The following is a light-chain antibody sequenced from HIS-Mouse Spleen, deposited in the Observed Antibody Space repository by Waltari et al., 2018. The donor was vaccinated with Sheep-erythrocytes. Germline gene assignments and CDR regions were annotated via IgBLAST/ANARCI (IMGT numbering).Light chain of an antibody. CDR3: NSRDSSGNHLGVV. CDR1: SLRSYY. V-gene: IGLV3-19*01. CDR2: GKN. Sequence: SSELTQDPAVSVALGQTVRITCQGDSLRSYYASWFQQKPGQAPVLVIYGKNNRPSGIPVRLSGAGSGNTASLTITGAQAEEEADFYCNSRDSSGNHLGVVFGGGTKLTVL. J-gene: IGLJ2*01.